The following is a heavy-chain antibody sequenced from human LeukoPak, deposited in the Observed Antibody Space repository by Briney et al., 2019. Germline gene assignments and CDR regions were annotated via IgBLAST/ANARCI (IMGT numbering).Heavy chain of an antibody. J-gene: IGHJ3*01. V-gene: IGHV3-21*01. Sequence: GGSLRLSCAASGFTFSSYAMSWVRQAPGKGLEWVSSISSSSSYIYYADSVKGRFTISRDNAKNSLYLQMNSLRAEDTAVYYCARDPCSSTSCYTGAFDFWGQGTMVTVSS. CDR3: ARDPCSSTSCYTGAFDF. CDR1: GFTFSSYA. CDR2: ISSSSSYI. D-gene: IGHD2-2*02.